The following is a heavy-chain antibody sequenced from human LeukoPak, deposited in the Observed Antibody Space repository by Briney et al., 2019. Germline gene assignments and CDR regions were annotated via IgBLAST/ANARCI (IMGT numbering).Heavy chain of an antibody. V-gene: IGHV3-23*01. CDR3: AKDGVSYNRRWDWFDP. J-gene: IGHJ5*02. CDR2: IGGTGDDT. Sequence: PGGSLRLSCAASGFTFSSYAMSWVRQAPGKGLEWVSPIGGTGDDTFYADSVKGRFTISRDNSKNTLYLQLNSLRDEDTAVYYCAKDGVSYNRRWDWFDPWGQGTLLTVSS. D-gene: IGHD3-10*01. CDR1: GFTFSSYA.